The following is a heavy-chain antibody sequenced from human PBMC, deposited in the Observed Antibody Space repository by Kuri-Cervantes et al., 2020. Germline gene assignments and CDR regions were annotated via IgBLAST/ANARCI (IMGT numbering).Heavy chain of an antibody. J-gene: IGHJ4*02. V-gene: IGHV3-66*01. CDR1: GFTVSSNY. CDR3: ARNLGYFVSGSLSD. D-gene: IGHD3-10*01. Sequence: GGSLRRYCADSGFTVSSNYMSWFRQAPGKGLEWVSVIYSGGSTYYADSVKGRFTISRDNSQHTLYLQMNSLRPEDTAVYYCARNLGYFVSGSLSDWGQGTLVTVSS. CDR2: IYSGGST.